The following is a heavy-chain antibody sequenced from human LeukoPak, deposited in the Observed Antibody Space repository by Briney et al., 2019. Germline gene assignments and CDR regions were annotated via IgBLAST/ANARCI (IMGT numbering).Heavy chain of an antibody. V-gene: IGHV1-2*02. CDR1: GYTFTGYY. D-gene: IGHD1-26*01. CDR2: INPNSGGT. CDR3: ARGGGSYHVDY. J-gene: IGHJ4*02. Sequence: ASVKVSCKASGYTFTGYYVHWVRQAPGQGLEWMGWINPNSGGTNYARQFQGRVTMTRDTSISTTYMELSRLTSDDTAVYYCARGGGSYHVDYWGQGTLVTVSS.